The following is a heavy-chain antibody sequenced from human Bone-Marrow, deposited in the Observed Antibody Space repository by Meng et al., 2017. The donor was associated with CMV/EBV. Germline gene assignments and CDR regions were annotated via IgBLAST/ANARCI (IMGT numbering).Heavy chain of an antibody. CDR2: ISYDGSNK. Sequence: GESLKISCAASGFTFSSYAMHWVRQAPGKGLEWVAVISYDGSNKYYADSVKGRFTISRDNSKNTLYLQMNSLRAEDTAVYYCASISSSIAVDDWGQGTRVTVSS. CDR1: GFTFSSYA. V-gene: IGHV3-30*04. D-gene: IGHD6-6*01. J-gene: IGHJ4*02. CDR3: ASISSSIAVDD.